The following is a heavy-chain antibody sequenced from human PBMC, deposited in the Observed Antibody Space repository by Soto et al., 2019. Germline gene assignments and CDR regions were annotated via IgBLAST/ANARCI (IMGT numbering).Heavy chain of an antibody. CDR2: IYYSGST. V-gene: IGHV4-39*07. CDR1: GGSISSSSYY. J-gene: IGHJ4*02. D-gene: IGHD5-18*01. Sequence: SETLSLTCTVSGGSISSSSYYWGWIRQPPGKGLEWIGYIYYSGSTYYNPSLKSRVTISVDTSKNQFSLKLSSVTAADTAVYYCARSVDTAMVLFDYWGQGTLVTVSS. CDR3: ARSVDTAMVLFDY.